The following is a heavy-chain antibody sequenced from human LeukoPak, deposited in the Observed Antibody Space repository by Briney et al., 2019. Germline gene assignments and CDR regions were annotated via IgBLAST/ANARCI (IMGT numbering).Heavy chain of an antibody. Sequence: GESLKISCKGSGYSFTSYWIGWVRQMPGKVLEWMGIIYPGDSDTRYSPSFQGQVTISADKSISTAYLQWSSLRASDTAMYYCASRYSSSWGPRDAFDIWGQGTMVTVSS. D-gene: IGHD6-13*01. CDR3: ASRYSSSWGPRDAFDI. J-gene: IGHJ3*02. CDR2: IYPGDSDT. CDR1: GYSFTSYW. V-gene: IGHV5-51*01.